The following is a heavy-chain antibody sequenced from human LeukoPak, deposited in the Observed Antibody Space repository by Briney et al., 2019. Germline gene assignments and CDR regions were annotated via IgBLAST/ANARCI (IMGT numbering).Heavy chain of an antibody. CDR1: SFTFSAYW. V-gene: IGHV3-74*01. D-gene: IGHD3-22*01. J-gene: IGHJ4*02. CDR3: ARDKLDYFDSSGDFDQ. Sequence: GGSLRLSCAASSFTFSAYWMHWVRPAPGKGLVRVSRINSDGNNTTYADSVKGRFTTSRDNAKNTLFLQMNSLRAEDTAVYYCARDKLDYFDSSGDFDQWRQGTLVTVSS. CDR2: INSDGNNT.